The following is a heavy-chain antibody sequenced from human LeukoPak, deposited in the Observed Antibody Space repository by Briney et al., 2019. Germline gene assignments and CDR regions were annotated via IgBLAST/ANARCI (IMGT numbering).Heavy chain of an antibody. CDR2: ISAYNGNT. CDR3: VRDLGVDTSMIFFDF. D-gene: IGHD5-18*01. J-gene: IGHJ4*02. Sequence: ASVKVSCKASGYSFTSFGISWVRQAPGQGLERVGWISAYNGNTRSAQKFQGRVSMTTDTSTSTAYMELRSLRFDDTAVFYCVRDLGVDTSMIFFDFWGQGTLVTVSS. V-gene: IGHV1-18*01. CDR1: GYSFTSFG.